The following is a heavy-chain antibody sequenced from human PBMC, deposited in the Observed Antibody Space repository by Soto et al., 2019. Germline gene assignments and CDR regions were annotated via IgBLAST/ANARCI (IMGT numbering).Heavy chain of an antibody. CDR3: ARGGRYSYELPDF. CDR1: GFTFSTYW. Sequence: GGSLRLSCAASGFTFSTYWIHWVRQAPGKGLVWVSRISDDGSTRTYADSVKGRFTISRDNARNTLSLQMNSLRAEDTALYYCARGGRYSYELPDFWGQGTLVTVSS. CDR2: ISDDGSTR. D-gene: IGHD5-18*01. V-gene: IGHV3-74*01. J-gene: IGHJ4*02.